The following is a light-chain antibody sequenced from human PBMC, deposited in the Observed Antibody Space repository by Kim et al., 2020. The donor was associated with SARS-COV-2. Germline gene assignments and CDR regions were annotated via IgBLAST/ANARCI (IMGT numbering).Light chain of an antibody. Sequence: EIVLTQSPGTLSLSPGERATLSCRASQSVSSSYLAWYQQKPGQAHRLLIYGASSRATGIPDRFSGSGSGTDFTLTINRLEPEDFAVYYCQQYGSSLWTFGQGTKVDIK. CDR1: QSVSSSY. CDR2: GAS. V-gene: IGKV3-20*01. J-gene: IGKJ1*01. CDR3: QQYGSSLWT.